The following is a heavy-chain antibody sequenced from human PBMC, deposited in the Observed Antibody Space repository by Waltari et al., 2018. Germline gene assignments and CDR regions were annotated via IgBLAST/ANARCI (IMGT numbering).Heavy chain of an antibody. J-gene: IGHJ1*01. CDR3: ARVSSGYDTPEYFQH. D-gene: IGHD5-12*01. CDR2: FIPIFGTV. V-gene: IGHV1-69*01. CDR1: GGTFRSYA. Sequence: QVQLVQSGAEVKKPGSSVKVSCKASGGTFRSYAISWARQAPGQGLEWMGGFIPIFGTVNYAQKFQGRVTITADESTSTAYMELSSLRSEDTAVYYCARVSSGYDTPEYFQHWGQGTLVTVSS.